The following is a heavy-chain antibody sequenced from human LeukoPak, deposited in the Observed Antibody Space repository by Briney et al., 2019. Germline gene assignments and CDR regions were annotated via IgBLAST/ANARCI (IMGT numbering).Heavy chain of an antibody. J-gene: IGHJ5*02. V-gene: IGHV3-9*01. CDR1: GFTFDDYA. CDR2: ISWNSGSI. Sequence: GGSLRLSCAASGFTFDDYAMHWVRQAPGKGLEWVSGISWNSGSIGYADSVKGRFTISRDNAKNSLYLQMNSLRAEDTALYYCAKDTSSGEVWSNWFDPWGQGTLVTVSS. CDR3: AKDTSSGEVWSNWFDP. D-gene: IGHD3-3*01.